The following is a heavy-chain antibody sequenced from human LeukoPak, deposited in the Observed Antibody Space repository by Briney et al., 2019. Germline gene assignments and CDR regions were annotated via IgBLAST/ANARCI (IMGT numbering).Heavy chain of an antibody. CDR1: GFTVSSNY. CDR3: ARGQNIPA. V-gene: IGHV3-53*01. Sequence: GGFLRLSCAASGFTVSSNYMNWVRQAPGKGLEWVSVIYSGGSTYYADSVKGRFTISRDNSKNTLYLQMNSLRAEDTAVYYCARGQNIPAWGQGTLVTASS. D-gene: IGHD1/OR15-1a*01. J-gene: IGHJ4*02. CDR2: IYSGGST.